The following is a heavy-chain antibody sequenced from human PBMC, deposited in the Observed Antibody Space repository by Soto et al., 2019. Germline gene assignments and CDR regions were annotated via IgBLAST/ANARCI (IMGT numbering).Heavy chain of an antibody. CDR2: IWADGTNK. J-gene: IGHJ6*02. D-gene: IGHD3-16*01. V-gene: IGHV3-33*01. CDR1: GFTFGDFG. CDR3: ARDLVTLAAMDV. Sequence: QVQLVESGGDVVQPGRSLRLSCEVSGFTFGDFGIHWVRQAPGKGLEWVTGIWADGTNKYYADSVKGRFTVSRDKSKNTLYLQMNSLRVEDTAVYYCARDLVTLAAMDVWGPGTTVLVSS.